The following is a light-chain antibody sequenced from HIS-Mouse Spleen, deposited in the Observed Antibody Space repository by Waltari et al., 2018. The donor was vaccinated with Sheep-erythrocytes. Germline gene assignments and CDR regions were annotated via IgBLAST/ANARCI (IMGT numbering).Light chain of an antibody. V-gene: IGLV2-11*01. CDR2: DVS. CDR1: SSDVGGYNY. J-gene: IGLJ1*01. CDR3: CSYAGSYNHV. Sequence: QSALTQPRSVSGSPGQSVPISCTGTSSDVGGYNYVPWYQQHPGKAPKLMIYDVSKRPSGVPDRFSGSKSGNTASLTISGLQAEDEADYYCCSYAGSYNHVFATGTKVTVL.